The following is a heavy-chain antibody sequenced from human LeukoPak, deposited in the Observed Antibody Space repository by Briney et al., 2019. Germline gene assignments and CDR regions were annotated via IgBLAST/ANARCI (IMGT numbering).Heavy chain of an antibody. Sequence: HTGRSLRLSCAASGFTFSSYAMHWVRQAPGKGLEWVAVISFDGRNKYYADSVKGRFTISRDNSKNTLDLQMSSLRADDTAVYYCARSQLGGDYWGQGTLVTVSS. J-gene: IGHJ4*02. CDR1: GFTFSSYA. D-gene: IGHD6-6*01. CDR2: ISFDGRNK. CDR3: ARSQLGGDY. V-gene: IGHV3-30*04.